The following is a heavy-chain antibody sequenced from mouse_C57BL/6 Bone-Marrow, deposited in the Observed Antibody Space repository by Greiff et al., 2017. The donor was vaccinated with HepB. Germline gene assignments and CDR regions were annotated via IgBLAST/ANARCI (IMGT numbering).Heavy chain of an antibody. J-gene: IGHJ4*01. Sequence: QVQLQQPGAELVKPGASVKLSCKASGYTFTSYWMQWVKQRPGQGLEWIGEIDPSDSYTNYNEKFKSKATLTVDTSSSTAYMQLSSLTSEDSAVYYCATWLLSYWGQGTSVTVSS. CDR2: IDPSDSYT. CDR1: GYTFTSYW. D-gene: IGHD2-3*01. V-gene: IGHV1-50*01. CDR3: ATWLLSY.